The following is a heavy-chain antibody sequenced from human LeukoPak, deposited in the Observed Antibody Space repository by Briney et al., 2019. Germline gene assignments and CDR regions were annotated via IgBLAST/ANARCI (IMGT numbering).Heavy chain of an antibody. Sequence: ASVKVPCKASGYTFTGYYLHWVRQAPGQGLEWMGWINPNSGGTNYAQKFQGRVTMTRDTSISTAYMELNSLRSDDTAVYYCASGFIAAQDYWGQGTLVTVSS. CDR3: ASGFIAAQDY. J-gene: IGHJ4*02. CDR2: INPNSGGT. V-gene: IGHV1-2*02. CDR1: GYTFTGYY. D-gene: IGHD6-13*01.